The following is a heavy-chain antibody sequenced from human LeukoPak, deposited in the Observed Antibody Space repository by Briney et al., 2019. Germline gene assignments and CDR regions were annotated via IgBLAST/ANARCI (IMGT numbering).Heavy chain of an antibody. CDR1: GGSISSYY. D-gene: IGHD3-10*01. CDR3: ARDRSDSLPNHRHNYYGSGSYIC. CDR2: IYTSGST. V-gene: IGHV4-4*07. Sequence: SETLSLTCTVSGGSISSYYWSWIRQPAGKGLEWIGRIYTSGSTNYNPSLKSRVTMSVDTSKNQFSLKLSSVTAADTAVYYCARDRSDSLPNHRHNYYGSGSYICWGQGTLVTVSS. J-gene: IGHJ4*02.